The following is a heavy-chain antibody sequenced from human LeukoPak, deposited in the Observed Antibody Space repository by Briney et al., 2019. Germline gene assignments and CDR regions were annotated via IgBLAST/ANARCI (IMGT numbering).Heavy chain of an antibody. V-gene: IGHV1-18*01. CDR3: ARTNMVFGVDIEQNWFDP. D-gene: IGHD3-3*01. CDR2: ISAYNANT. Sequence: ASVKVSCKASGYTYTSHGIVWVRQAPGRGLEWMGWISAYNANTNYAQRFQGRLTLTTDPSASVAYMELTSLRSDDTAVYFCARTNMVFGVDIEQNWFDPWGQGSRVTVSS. J-gene: IGHJ5*02. CDR1: GYTYTSHG.